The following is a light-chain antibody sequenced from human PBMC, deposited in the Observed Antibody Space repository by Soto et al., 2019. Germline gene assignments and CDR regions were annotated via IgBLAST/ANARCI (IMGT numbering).Light chain of an antibody. CDR1: QVISTS. J-gene: IGKJ1*01. V-gene: IGKV1-9*01. CDR3: LQYDDWHRT. CDR2: AAS. Sequence: DIQLTQSPSFLSPSIGESVTITCRASQVISTSLAWYQVKPGKAPKLLIYAASTLESGVPSRFSATVSGTEFSLTISSLQSEDFAVYYCLQYDDWHRTFGQGTKV.